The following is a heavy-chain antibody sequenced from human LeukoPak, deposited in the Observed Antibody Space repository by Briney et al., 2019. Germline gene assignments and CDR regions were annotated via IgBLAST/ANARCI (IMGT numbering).Heavy chain of an antibody. CDR3: ANEAHRQLGLHR. V-gene: IGHV3-23*01. Sequence: GGSLRLSCAASGFTLRHFAMNWVRQAPGKGLEWVSSIASDGDTFYAGSVKGRFTISRDISTNTLHLQMNSLRADDTAIYFCANEAHRQLGLHRWGQGTLGTVST. J-gene: IGHJ4*02. CDR1: GFTLRHFA. CDR2: IASDGDT. D-gene: IGHD2-2*01.